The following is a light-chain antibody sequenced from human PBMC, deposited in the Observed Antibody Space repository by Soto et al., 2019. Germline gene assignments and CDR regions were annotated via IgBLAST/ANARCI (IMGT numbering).Light chain of an antibody. J-gene: IGLJ1*01. CDR1: SSNIGAGYD. CDR2: GNS. Sequence: QSVLTQPPSVSGAPGQRVTISCTGSSSNIGAGYDVHWYQQLPGTAPKLLIYGNSNRPSGVPDRFSGSKSGTSASLAITGLQAEDEADYYCQSYDSSLSEGFGTGTKVTGL. V-gene: IGLV1-40*01. CDR3: QSYDSSLSEG.